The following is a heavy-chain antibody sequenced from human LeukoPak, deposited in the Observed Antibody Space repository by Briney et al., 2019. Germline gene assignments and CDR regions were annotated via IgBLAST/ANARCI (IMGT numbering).Heavy chain of an antibody. J-gene: IGHJ5*02. D-gene: IGHD4-11*01. CDR2: ISYDGSNK. CDR1: GFTFSSYA. V-gene: IGHV3-30-3*01. CDR3: ARHGGDYSNAPWFDP. Sequence: PGGSLRLSCAASGFTFSSYAMHWVRQAPGKGLEWVAVISYDGSNKYYADSVKGRFTISRDNSKNTLYLQMNSLRAEDTAVYYCARHGGDYSNAPWFDPWGQGTLVTVSS.